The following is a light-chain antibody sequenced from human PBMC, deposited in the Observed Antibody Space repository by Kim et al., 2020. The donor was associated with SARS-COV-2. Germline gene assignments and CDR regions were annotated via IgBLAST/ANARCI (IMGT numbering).Light chain of an antibody. Sequence: VALGQTARIACGGNNIGSKNVHWYQLKPGQAPVLVIYRDSNRPSGIPERFSGSNSGSTATLAISRAQAGDEADYYCQVWDSSTSVVFGGGTQLTVL. CDR1: NIGSKN. V-gene: IGLV3-9*01. CDR2: RDS. J-gene: IGLJ2*01. CDR3: QVWDSSTSVV.